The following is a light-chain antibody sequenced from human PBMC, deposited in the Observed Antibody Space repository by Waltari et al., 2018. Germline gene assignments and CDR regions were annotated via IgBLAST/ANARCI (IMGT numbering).Light chain of an antibody. J-gene: IGLJ3*02. CDR3: NSYTSSSAWV. V-gene: IGLV2-14*01. CDR2: EVT. Sequence: QSALTQPASVSGSPGQSITISCTGTSSDVGGYKYVSWYQQHPGKAPKLIIYEVTNRPSGFSHRFSGSKSGNTASLTISGLQAEDEADYYCNSYTSSSAWVFGGGTKVTVL. CDR1: SSDVGGYKY.